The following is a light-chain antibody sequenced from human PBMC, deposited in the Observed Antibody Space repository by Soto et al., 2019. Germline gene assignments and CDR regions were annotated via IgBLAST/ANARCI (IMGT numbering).Light chain of an antibody. Sequence: AIRQNQSPSSFSASTGDRVTITCRASQGISSYLAWYQQNPGKAPKLLIYAASTLQSGVPSRFSGSGSGTDFTLTISCLQSEDFATYYCQQYYSYPRTFGQGTKVDIK. CDR3: QQYYSYPRT. V-gene: IGKV1-8*01. J-gene: IGKJ1*01. CDR1: QGISSY. CDR2: AAS.